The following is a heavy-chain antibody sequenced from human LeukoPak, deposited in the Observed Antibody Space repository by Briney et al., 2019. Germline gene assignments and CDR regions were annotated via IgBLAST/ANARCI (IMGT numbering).Heavy chain of an antibody. CDR3: AKFLPTHIVVANYYFDY. CDR2: ISGSGGST. J-gene: IGHJ4*02. V-gene: IGHV3-23*01. D-gene: IGHD2-21*01. Sequence: GGSLRLSXAASGFTFSSYAMSWVRQAPGKGLEWVSAISGSGGSTYYADSVKGRFTISRDNSKNTLYLQMNSLRAEDTAVYYCAKFLPTHIVVANYYFDYWGQGTLVTVSS. CDR1: GFTFSSYA.